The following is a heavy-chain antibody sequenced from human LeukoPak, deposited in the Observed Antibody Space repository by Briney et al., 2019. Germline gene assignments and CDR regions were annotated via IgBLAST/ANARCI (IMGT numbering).Heavy chain of an antibody. V-gene: IGHV2-70*11. CDR2: IDWDDDK. Sequence: ESGPTLVNPTQTLTLTCTFSGFSLSTSGMCVSWIRQPPGKALEWLARIDWDDDKYYSTSLKTRLTISKDTSKNQVVLTMTNMDPVDTATYYCARHSYYYDNYYFDYWGQGTLVTVSS. J-gene: IGHJ4*02. CDR1: GFSLSTSGMC. D-gene: IGHD3-22*01. CDR3: ARHSYYYDNYYFDY.